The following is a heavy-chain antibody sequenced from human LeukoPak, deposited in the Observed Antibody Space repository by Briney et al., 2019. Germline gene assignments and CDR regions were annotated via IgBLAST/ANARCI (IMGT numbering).Heavy chain of an antibody. CDR1: GDSISSYY. Sequence: PSETLSLTCTVSGDSISSYYWSWIRQPPGRGVEWIGYIYYSGSTNYNPSLKSRVTISVDTSKNQFSLKLSSVTAADTAVYYCARGGLGSSWYWFDPWGQGTLVTVSS. J-gene: IGHJ5*02. CDR2: IYYSGST. CDR3: ARGGLGSSWYWFDP. D-gene: IGHD6-13*01. V-gene: IGHV4-59*01.